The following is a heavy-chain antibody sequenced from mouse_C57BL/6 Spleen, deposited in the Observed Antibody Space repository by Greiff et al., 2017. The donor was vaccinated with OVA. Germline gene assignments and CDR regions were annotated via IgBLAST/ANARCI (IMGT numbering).Heavy chain of an antibody. Sequence: QVQLQQSGPELVKPGASVKISCKASGYAFSSSWMNWVKQRPGKGLEWIGRIYPGDGDTNYNGKFKGKATLTADKSSSTAYMQLSSLTSEDSAVYFCAREGMAPFAYWGQGTLVTVSA. CDR2: IYPGDGDT. CDR3: AREGMAPFAY. V-gene: IGHV1-82*01. D-gene: IGHD2-3*01. J-gene: IGHJ3*01. CDR1: GYAFSSSW.